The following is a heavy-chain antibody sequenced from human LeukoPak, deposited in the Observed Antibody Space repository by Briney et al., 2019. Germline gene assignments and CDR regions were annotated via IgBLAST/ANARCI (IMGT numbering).Heavy chain of an antibody. CDR1: GYSFTTYW. D-gene: IGHD5-24*01. J-gene: IGHJ4*02. V-gene: IGHV5-51*01. Sequence: GESLKISCKGSGYSFTTYWIGWVRQMPGKGLEWMGIIYPGDSDTRYSPSFQGQVTISADKSISTAYLQWSSLQASDTAMYYCARRGDGYNLNFDYWGQGTLVTVSS. CDR2: IYPGDSDT. CDR3: ARRGDGYNLNFDY.